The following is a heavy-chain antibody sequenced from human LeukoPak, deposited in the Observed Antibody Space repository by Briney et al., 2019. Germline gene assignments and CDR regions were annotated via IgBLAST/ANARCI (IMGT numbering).Heavy chain of an antibody. CDR3: ARTSIAVQRGKPGFDS. CDR2: IYYSGST. Sequence: SETLSLTCTVSGGSISSYYWSWIRQPPGKGLEWIGYIYYSGSTNYNPSLKSRVTISVDTSKNQFSLKLSSVTAADTAVYYCARTSIAVQRGKPGFDSWGQGTLVTVSS. D-gene: IGHD6-6*01. V-gene: IGHV4-59*01. J-gene: IGHJ4*02. CDR1: GGSISSYY.